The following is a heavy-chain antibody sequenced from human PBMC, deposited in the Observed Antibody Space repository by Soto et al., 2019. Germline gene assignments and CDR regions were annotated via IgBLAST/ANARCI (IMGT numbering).Heavy chain of an antibody. Sequence: ASETLSLTCTVSGGSISSYYWSWIRQPPGKGLEWIGYIYYSGSTNYNPSLKSRVTVSVDTSKNQFSLKLSSVTAADTGVYYCAIDDYWGQGTLVTVSS. V-gene: IGHV4-59*01. CDR2: IYYSGST. J-gene: IGHJ4*02. CDR1: GGSISSYY. CDR3: AIDDY.